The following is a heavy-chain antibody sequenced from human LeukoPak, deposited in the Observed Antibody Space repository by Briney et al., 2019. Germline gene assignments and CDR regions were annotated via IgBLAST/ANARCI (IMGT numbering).Heavy chain of an antibody. Sequence: TSETLSLTCAVDGGSVSDYYWTWIRQPPGKGLEWIGEINHSGITDYNPSLKSRVTMSIDTSKNQFPLKLSSVTAADTAVYYCARGPDHAKVGYWGQGTLVTVSS. CDR2: INHSGIT. CDR1: GGSVSDYY. CDR3: ARGPDHAKVGY. V-gene: IGHV4-34*01. D-gene: IGHD1-14*01. J-gene: IGHJ4*02.